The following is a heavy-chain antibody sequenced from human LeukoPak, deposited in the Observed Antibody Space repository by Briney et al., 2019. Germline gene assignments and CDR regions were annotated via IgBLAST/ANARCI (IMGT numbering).Heavy chain of an antibody. D-gene: IGHD1-26*01. CDR1: GFTFSSYG. CDR2: ISGSGGST. CDR3: AKAMESSGSYYACFDS. V-gene: IGHV3-23*01. Sequence: PGGSLRLSCAASGFTFSSYGMSLVRQAPGKGLERVSVISGSGGSTYYADSVEGRFTISRDNSKNTLYLQMNSLRAEDTAVYYCAKAMESSGSYYACFDSWGQGTLVTVSS. J-gene: IGHJ4*02.